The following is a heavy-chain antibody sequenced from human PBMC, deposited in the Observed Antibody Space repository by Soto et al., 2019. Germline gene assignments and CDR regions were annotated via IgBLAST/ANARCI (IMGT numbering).Heavy chain of an antibody. V-gene: IGHV1-8*01. Sequence: GASVKASCKASGYTFTTYDINWVRQATGQGLEWMGWMNPNSGNTGYAQKFQGRVTMTRNTSISTAYMELSSLRSEDTAVYYCARGTSPGPSFDYWGQGTLVTVSS. CDR2: MNPNSGNT. CDR1: GYTFTTYD. D-gene: IGHD3-10*01. J-gene: IGHJ4*02. CDR3: ARGTSPGPSFDY.